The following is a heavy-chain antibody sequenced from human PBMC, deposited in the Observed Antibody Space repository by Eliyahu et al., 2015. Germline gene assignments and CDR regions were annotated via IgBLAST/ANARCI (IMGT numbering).Heavy chain of an antibody. CDR1: GFIFXDYG. D-gene: IGHD2-15*01. CDR3: AKDLTGSASGPYYFDY. CDR2: ISYDGSKK. J-gene: IGHJ4*02. Sequence: QVQLVESGGGVVQPGRSLRLSCAASGFIFXDYGLPWFRQDPGKGLEWVAVISYDGSKKYYADSVKGRFTISRDNSKNTLYLQMNSLRAEDTAVYYCAKDLTGSASGPYYFDYWGQGTLVTVSS. V-gene: IGHV3-30*18.